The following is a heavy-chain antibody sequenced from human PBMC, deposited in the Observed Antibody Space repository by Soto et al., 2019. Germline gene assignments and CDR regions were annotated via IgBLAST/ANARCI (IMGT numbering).Heavy chain of an antibody. CDR2: ISYDGSNK. J-gene: IGHJ6*02. V-gene: IGHV3-30*18. CDR3: AKDYDILTGYLIPGYYYYGMDV. Sequence: LRLSCAASGFTFSSYGMHWVRQAPGKGLEWVAVISYDGSNKYYADSVKGRFTISRDNSKNTLYLQMNSLRAEDTAVYYCAKDYDILTGYLIPGYYYYGMDVWGQGTTVTVSS. D-gene: IGHD3-9*01. CDR1: GFTFSSYG.